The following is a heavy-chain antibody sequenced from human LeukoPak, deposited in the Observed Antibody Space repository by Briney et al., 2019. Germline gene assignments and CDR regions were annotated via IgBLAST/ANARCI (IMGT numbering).Heavy chain of an antibody. D-gene: IGHD6-13*01. V-gene: IGHV1-2*02. CDR3: AREIAAGGWRGFDY. J-gene: IGHJ4*02. Sequence: ASVKVSCKASEYTFTGYYMHWVRQAPGQGLEWMGWINPNSGATNYARKFQGRVTMTRDTSISTVYMELSSLRSDDTAVYYCAREIAAGGWRGFDYWGQGTLVTVSS. CDR1: EYTFTGYY. CDR2: INPNSGAT.